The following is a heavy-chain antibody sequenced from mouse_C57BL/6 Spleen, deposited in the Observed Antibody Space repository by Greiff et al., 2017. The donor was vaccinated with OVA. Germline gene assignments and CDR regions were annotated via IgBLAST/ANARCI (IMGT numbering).Heavy chain of an antibody. Sequence: VKLVESGAELMKPGASVKLSCKATGYTFTGYWIEWVKQRPGHGLEWIGEILPGSGSTNYNEKFKGKATFTADPSYNTAYMQLSSLRTEDSAIYYCASNCPYSYGSSYYFDDWGQGTTLTVSS. CDR2: ILPGSGST. D-gene: IGHD1-1*01. CDR3: ASNCPYSYGSSYYFDD. CDR1: GYTFTGYW. J-gene: IGHJ2*01. V-gene: IGHV1-9*01.